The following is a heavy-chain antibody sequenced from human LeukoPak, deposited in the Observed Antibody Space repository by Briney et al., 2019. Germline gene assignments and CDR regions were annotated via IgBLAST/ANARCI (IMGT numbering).Heavy chain of an antibody. J-gene: IGHJ4*02. V-gene: IGHV3-7*01. CDR3: ARVSRDYYDSSGYYPSKYFDY. CDR1: GFTFSSYW. D-gene: IGHD3-22*01. Sequence: GGSLRLSCAASGFTFSSYWMSWVRQAPGKGLEWVANIKQDGSEKYYVDSVKGRFTISRDNAKNSLYLQMNSLRAEDTAVYYCARVSRDYYDSSGYYPSKYFDYWGQGTLVTVSS. CDR2: IKQDGSEK.